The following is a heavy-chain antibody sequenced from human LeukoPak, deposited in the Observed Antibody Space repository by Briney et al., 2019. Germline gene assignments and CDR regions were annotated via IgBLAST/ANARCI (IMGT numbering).Heavy chain of an antibody. CDR2: ISYNGSNK. Sequence: PGRSLRLSCEASGFMFSSYAMHWVRQAPGKGLEWVAVISYNGSNKYHADSVKGRLTISRDNSKNTLFLQMNSLRADDTALYYCARDLETLAARNELIWSNWFDPWGQGTLVTVSS. J-gene: IGHJ5*02. CDR1: GFMFSSYA. V-gene: IGHV3-30-3*01. D-gene: IGHD6-6*01. CDR3: ARDLETLAARNELIWSNWFDP.